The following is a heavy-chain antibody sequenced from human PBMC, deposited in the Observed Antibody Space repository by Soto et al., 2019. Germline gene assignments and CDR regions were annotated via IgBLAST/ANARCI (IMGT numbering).Heavy chain of an antibody. D-gene: IGHD3-22*01. CDR3: ARRTDYYATSGTFDY. Sequence: QVQLQESGPGLVKPSGTLSLTCAVSGGSISSNNWWSWVRQPPGKGLEWIGESYHSGSTNYNPSLESRVTILVDQSKNHVSLNLSSVTAADTAVYYCARRTDYYATSGTFDYWGQRTLVTVSS. J-gene: IGHJ4*02. CDR1: GGSISSNNW. V-gene: IGHV4-4*02. CDR2: SYHSGST.